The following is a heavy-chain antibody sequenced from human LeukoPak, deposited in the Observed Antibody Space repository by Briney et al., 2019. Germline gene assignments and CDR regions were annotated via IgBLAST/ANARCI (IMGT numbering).Heavy chain of an antibody. J-gene: IGHJ4*02. CDR2: ISSDGTYI. CDR1: GFSFNYYG. CDR3: ARAPRGYDFWSGYYPDY. Sequence: GGSLRLSCAVSGFSFNYYGMNWVRQAPGKGLEWVSSISSDGTYIYYADSVKGRFTISRDTAKKSLYLHMNSLRVEDTAVYYCARAPRGYDFWSGYYPDYWGQGTLVTVSS. V-gene: IGHV3-21*01. D-gene: IGHD3-3*01.